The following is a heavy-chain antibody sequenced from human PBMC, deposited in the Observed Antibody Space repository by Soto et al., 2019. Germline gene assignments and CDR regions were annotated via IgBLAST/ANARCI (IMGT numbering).Heavy chain of an antibody. Sequence: VASVKVSCKASGGTFSSYAISWVRQAPGQGLEWMGGIIPIFGTANYAQKFQGRVTITADESASTAYMELSSLRSEDTAVYYCARADWGSGWHFFDYWGQGTLVTVSS. D-gene: IGHD6-19*01. CDR1: GGTFSSYA. CDR2: IIPIFGTA. CDR3: ARADWGSGWHFFDY. V-gene: IGHV1-69*13. J-gene: IGHJ4*02.